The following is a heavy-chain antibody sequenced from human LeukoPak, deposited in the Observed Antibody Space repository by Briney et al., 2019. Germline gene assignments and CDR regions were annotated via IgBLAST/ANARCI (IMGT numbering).Heavy chain of an antibody. Sequence: EASVKVSRKASGYTFTSYDINWVRQATGQGLEWMGWMNPNSGNTGYAQKFQGRVTMTRNTSISTAYMELSSLRSEDTAVYYCARGKYQLLYYYYYGMDVWGQGTTVTVSS. CDR3: ARGKYQLLYYYYYGMDV. CDR1: GYTFTSYD. D-gene: IGHD2-2*01. V-gene: IGHV1-8*01. J-gene: IGHJ6*02. CDR2: MNPNSGNT.